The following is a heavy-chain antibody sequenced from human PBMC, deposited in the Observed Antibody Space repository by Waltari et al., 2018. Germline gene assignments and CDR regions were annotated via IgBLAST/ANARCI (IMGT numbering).Heavy chain of an antibody. V-gene: IGHV1-69*05. Sequence: QVQLVQSGAEVKKPGSSVKVSCKASGGTFSSYAISWVRQAPGQGLECMGGIIPIVGTANDAQKFQGRVTITTDETTSTAYMVLSSLRSEDTAVYYCARVGVAAVVKYFQHWGQGTLVTVSS. D-gene: IGHD2-15*01. CDR1: GGTFSSYA. J-gene: IGHJ1*01. CDR3: ARVGVAAVVKYFQH. CDR2: IIPIVGTA.